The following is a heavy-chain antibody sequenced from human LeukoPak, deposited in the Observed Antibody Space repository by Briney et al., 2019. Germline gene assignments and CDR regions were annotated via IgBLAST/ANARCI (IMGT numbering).Heavy chain of an antibody. CDR3: ARDREAVTDL. CDR2: IIPNFGTT. Sequence: GPSVTLSCKASGGTFSSYAISWVRQAPGQGLEWMGRIIPNFGTTNNPQKFQGRVTITAVKSTSTAYMELSSLRSEDTAVYYCARDREAVTDLWGQGTLVS. CDR1: GGTFSSYA. D-gene: IGHD4-11*01. V-gene: IGHV1-69*06. J-gene: IGHJ5*02.